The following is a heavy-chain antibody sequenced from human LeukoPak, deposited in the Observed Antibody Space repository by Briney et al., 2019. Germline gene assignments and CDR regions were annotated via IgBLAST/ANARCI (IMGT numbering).Heavy chain of an antibody. J-gene: IGHJ4*02. CDR3: ARGLVATSSGDPFDY. Sequence: SETLSLICAVYGGSFSGYYWGWIRQPPGKGLEWIEEINHSGSTNYNPSLKSRVTISLDTSKNQFSLKLSSVTAADTAVYYCARGLVATSSGDPFDYWGQGTLVTVSS. CDR2: INHSGST. D-gene: IGHD5-12*01. V-gene: IGHV4-34*01. CDR1: GGSFSGYY.